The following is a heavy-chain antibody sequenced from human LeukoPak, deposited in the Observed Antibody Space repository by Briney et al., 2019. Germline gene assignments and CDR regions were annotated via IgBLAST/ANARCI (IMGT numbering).Heavy chain of an antibody. CDR3: ARDYITMVRGVIITPEMYNWFDP. CDR1: GGSISSSSYY. CDR2: IYYSGST. Sequence: SETLSLTCTVSGGSISSSSYYWGWIRQPPGKGLEWIGSIYYSGSTYYNPSLKSRVTISVDTSKNQFSLKLSSVTAADTAVYYCARDYITMVRGVIITPEMYNWFDPWGQGTLVTVSS. J-gene: IGHJ5*02. D-gene: IGHD3-10*01. V-gene: IGHV4-39*07.